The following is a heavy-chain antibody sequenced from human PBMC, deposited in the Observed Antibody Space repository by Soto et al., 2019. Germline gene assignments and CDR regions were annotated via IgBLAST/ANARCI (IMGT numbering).Heavy chain of an antibody. V-gene: IGHV1-8*01. CDR1: GYTFTSYD. D-gene: IGHD1-26*01. J-gene: IGHJ6*02. CDR2: MNPNSGNT. Sequence: GASVKVSCKASGYTFTSYDINWVRQATGQGLEWMGWMNPNSGNTGYAQKFQGRVTMTRNTSISTAYMELSSLRSEDTAVYYCARGKWELLSGTYYYYGMDVWGQGTTVTVS. CDR3: ARGKWELLSGTYYYYGMDV.